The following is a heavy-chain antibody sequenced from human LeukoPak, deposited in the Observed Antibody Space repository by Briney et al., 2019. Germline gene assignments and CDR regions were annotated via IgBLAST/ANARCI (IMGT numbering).Heavy chain of an antibody. CDR2: INPSGGST. J-gene: IGHJ4*02. D-gene: IGHD1-26*01. CDR3: ARDIGIVGAPGDY. V-gene: IGHV1-46*01. Sequence: GASVKVSCKASGYTFTSYDINWVRQAPGQGLEWMGIINPSGGSTSYAQKFQGRVTMTRDTSTSTVYMELSSLRSEDTAVYYCARDIGIVGAPGDYWGQGTLVTVSS. CDR1: GYTFTSYD.